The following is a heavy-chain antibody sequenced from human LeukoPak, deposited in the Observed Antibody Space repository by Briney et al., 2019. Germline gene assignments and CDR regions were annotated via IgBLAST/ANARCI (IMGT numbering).Heavy chain of an antibody. CDR1: GGSISSYY. J-gene: IGHJ4*02. CDR2: TYYSGSI. D-gene: IGHD3-10*01. Sequence: SETLSLTCTVSGGSISSYYWSWIRQPPGKGLEWIGYTYYSGSINYNPSLKSRVTISVDTSKNQFSLKLSSVTAADTAVYYCARDQDTGSYGSLFDYWGQGTLVTVSS. CDR3: ARDQDTGSYGSLFDY. V-gene: IGHV4-59*01.